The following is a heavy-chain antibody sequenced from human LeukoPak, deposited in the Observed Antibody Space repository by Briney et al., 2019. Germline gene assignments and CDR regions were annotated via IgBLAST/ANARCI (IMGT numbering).Heavy chain of an antibody. CDR3: AKGGGGTWFNA. Sequence: GGSLRLSCAASGFTFNYYAMSWLRQAPGKGLEWVSTISGIGGTTDYADSVRGRFTISRDSSKNTLYLQTNTLRSEDTAMYYCAKGGGGTWFNAWGQGTLDSVSS. J-gene: IGHJ5*02. V-gene: IGHV3-23*01. CDR1: GFTFNYYA. D-gene: IGHD1/OR15-1a*01. CDR2: ISGIGGTT.